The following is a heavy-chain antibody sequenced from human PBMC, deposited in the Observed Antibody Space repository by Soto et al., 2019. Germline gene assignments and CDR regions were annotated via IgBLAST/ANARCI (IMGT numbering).Heavy chain of an antibody. D-gene: IGHD1-26*01. CDR3: ARAVGPYDY. J-gene: IGHJ4*02. CDR2: IWYDGSNK. Sequence: QVQLVESGGGVVQPGRSLRLSCAASGFTFSTYGIHWVRQAPGKGLEWVAVIWYDGSNKYYADSVKGRFTISRDNSKNTLYLQMDSLRAEDTAVYYCARAVGPYDYWGQGTLFTVSS. CDR1: GFTFSTYG. V-gene: IGHV3-33*01.